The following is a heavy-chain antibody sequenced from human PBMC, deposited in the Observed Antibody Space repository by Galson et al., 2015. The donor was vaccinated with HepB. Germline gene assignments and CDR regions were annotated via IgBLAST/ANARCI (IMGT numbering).Heavy chain of an antibody. V-gene: IGHV7-4-1*02. J-gene: IGHJ4*02. D-gene: IGHD2-2*01. CDR2: INTNTGNP. CDR1: GYMFTSFG. Sequence: SVKVSCKASGYMFTSFGMNWVRQAPGQGLEWMGWINTNTGNPTSAQGFTGRFVFSLDTSVSTAHLQISSLKAEDTAGYYCARGGIPGAFHDMGVWGQGTLVTVSS. CDR3: ARGGIPGAFHDMGV.